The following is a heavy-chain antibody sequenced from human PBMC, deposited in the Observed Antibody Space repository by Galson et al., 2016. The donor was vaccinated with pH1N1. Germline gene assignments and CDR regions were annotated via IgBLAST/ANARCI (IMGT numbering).Heavy chain of an antibody. V-gene: IGHV4-34*01. CDR1: GGSLRGHY. CDR3: VRHSTSGFPGIELAARRRPFDI. J-gene: IGHJ3*02. D-gene: IGHD6-19*01. CDR2: ISQSGST. Sequence: ETLSLTCGVYGGSLRGHYWSWLRQSPRMGLEWIGEISQSGSTTHNPSLKSRVTISVDTSEDQFSLKFMSMTAADTAIYYCVRHSTSGFPGIELAARRRPFDIWSQGTAVTVSS.